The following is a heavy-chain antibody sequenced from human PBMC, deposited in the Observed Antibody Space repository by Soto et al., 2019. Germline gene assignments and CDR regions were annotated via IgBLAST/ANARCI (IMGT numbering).Heavy chain of an antibody. D-gene: IGHD3-10*01. CDR1: GYTFTKYA. V-gene: IGHV1-3*01. CDR3: ASSYGSGSLYPYYYGMDV. Sequence: GASVKVSCKPSGYTFTKYAMHWVRQAPGQGPEWMGWIIAADGNTKYSQKFQGRVTITRDTPANTGYMELRSLRSEDTAVYYCASSYGSGSLYPYYYGMDVWGQGTTVTVSS. CDR2: IIAADGNT. J-gene: IGHJ6*02.